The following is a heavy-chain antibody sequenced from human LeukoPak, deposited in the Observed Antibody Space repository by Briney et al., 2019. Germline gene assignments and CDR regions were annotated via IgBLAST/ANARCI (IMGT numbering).Heavy chain of an antibody. V-gene: IGHV4-39*01. Sequence: ETLSLTCTVSGGSISSSSSYWGWIRQPPGKGLEWMGSIYYSGTTYYNPSLKSRLTISVDTSKNQFSLKLTSVTAADTAIYYCARRDYYGGNPVLDYWGQGTLVTVSS. D-gene: IGHD4-23*01. CDR1: GGSISSSSSY. J-gene: IGHJ4*02. CDR3: ARRDYYGGNPVLDY. CDR2: IYYSGTT.